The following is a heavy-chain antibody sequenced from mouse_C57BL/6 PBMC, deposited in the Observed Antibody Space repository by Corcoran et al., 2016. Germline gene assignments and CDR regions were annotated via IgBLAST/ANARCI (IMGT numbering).Heavy chain of an antibody. D-gene: IGHD2-3*01. Sequence: EVQLQQSGPELVKPGASVKISCKASGYTFTDYYMNWVKQSHGKSLEWIGDINPNNGDTSYNQKFKGKATLTVDKSSSTAYMELRSLTSEDSAVYYCARYGRWLQGGYAMDYWGQGTSVTVSS. CDR1: GYTFTDYY. CDR3: ARYGRWLQGGYAMDY. CDR2: INPNNGDT. V-gene: IGHV1-26*01. J-gene: IGHJ4*01.